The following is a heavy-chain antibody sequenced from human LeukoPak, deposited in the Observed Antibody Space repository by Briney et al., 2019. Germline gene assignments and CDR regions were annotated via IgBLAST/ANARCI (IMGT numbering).Heavy chain of an antibody. V-gene: IGHV3-23*01. CDR1: GFTLSSYA. J-gene: IGHJ4*02. D-gene: IGHD3-9*01. Sequence: GGSLRLSCAASGFTLSSYAMSWVRQAPGKGLEWVSAISGSGGSTYYADSVKGRFTISRDNSKNTLYLQMNSLRAEDTAVYYCASDVLRYFDWSFDYWGQGTLVTVSS. CDR2: ISGSGGST. CDR3: ASDVLRYFDWSFDY.